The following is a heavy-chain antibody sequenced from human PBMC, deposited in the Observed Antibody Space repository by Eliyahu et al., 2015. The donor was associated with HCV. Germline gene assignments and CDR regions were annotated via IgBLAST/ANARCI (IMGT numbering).Heavy chain of an antibody. CDR1: GXXFDVYA. Sequence: EAHLAESGGGLVEPGRSLRLSCXASGXXFDVYAMHWVRQSPGKGLEWVAGITWNSGAIGYVDSVKGRFTISRDNAYNSLFLQMNNLRPDDSALYYCAKASPCTGGSCLTYGMDVWGRGTSVTVSS. CDR2: ITWNSGAI. D-gene: IGHD2-8*02. V-gene: IGHV3-9*01. CDR3: AKASPCTGGSCLTYGMDV. J-gene: IGHJ6*02.